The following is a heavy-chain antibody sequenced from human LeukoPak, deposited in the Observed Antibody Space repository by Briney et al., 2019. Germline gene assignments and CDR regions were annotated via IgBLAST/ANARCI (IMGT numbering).Heavy chain of an antibody. CDR1: GFTFSNYA. CDR3: ARVTSGITGGTYYYYYMDV. Sequence: GGSLRLSCAASGFTFSNYAMSWVRQAPGKGLEWVSTISNANGDTYYADSVKGRFTISRDNVKNSLYLQMNSLRAEDTAVYYCARVTSGITGGTYYYYYMDVWGKGTTVTVSS. D-gene: IGHD6-13*01. J-gene: IGHJ6*03. CDR2: ISNANGDT. V-gene: IGHV3-21*01.